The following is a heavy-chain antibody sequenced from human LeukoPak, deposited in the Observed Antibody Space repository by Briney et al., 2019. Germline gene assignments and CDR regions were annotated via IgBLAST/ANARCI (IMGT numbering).Heavy chain of an antibody. V-gene: IGHV4-39*01. CDR2: IYYSGST. CDR3: ARPRVGVGGSVDY. D-gene: IGHD3-16*01. J-gene: IGHJ4*02. CDR1: GGSISSSTYY. Sequence: PSETLSLTCTVSGGSISSSTYYWGWLRQPPGKGLEWLGSIYYSGSTYYNPSLKSRVTMSVDTSKNQFSLKLSSVTAADTAVYYCARPRVGVGGSVDYWGQGTLATVSS.